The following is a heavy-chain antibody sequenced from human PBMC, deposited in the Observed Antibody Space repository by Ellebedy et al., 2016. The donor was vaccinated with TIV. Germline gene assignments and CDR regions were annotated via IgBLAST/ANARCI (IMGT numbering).Heavy chain of an antibody. J-gene: IGHJ4*02. V-gene: IGHV3-33*01. D-gene: IGHD4-17*01. CDR1: GFTFSSHG. Sequence: GESLKISCAASGFTFSSHGMHWVRPAPGKGLEWVAVIWYDGRNKFYVDSVKGRFTISSDNSKNTLYLQMNSRRAEDTAVYYCARDMNGDSYFDSWGQGTLVTVSS. CDR2: IWYDGRNK. CDR3: ARDMNGDSYFDS.